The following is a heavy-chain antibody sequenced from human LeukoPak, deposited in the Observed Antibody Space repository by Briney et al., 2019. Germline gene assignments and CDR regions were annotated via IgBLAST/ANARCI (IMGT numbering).Heavy chain of an antibody. D-gene: IGHD6-6*01. CDR3: ARGVSGSSPHFDY. Sequence: SVKVSCKASGGTFISYAISWVRQAPGQGLEWMGGIIPIFGTANYAQKFQGRVTITTDESTSTAYMELSSLRSEDTAVYYWARGVSGSSPHFDYWGQGTLVTVSS. CDR1: GGTFISYA. J-gene: IGHJ4*02. V-gene: IGHV1-69*05. CDR2: IIPIFGTA.